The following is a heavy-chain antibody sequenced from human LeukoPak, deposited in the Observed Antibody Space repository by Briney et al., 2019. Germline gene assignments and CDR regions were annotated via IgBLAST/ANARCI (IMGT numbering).Heavy chain of an antibody. J-gene: IGHJ6*02. CDR3: ARRRSGSYSYYYYGVDV. Sequence: GESLKISCKGSGYSFTSYWIGRVRQMPGKGLEWMGRIDPSDSYINYSPSFQGHVTISVDKSITTAYLQWSSLKASDTAMYYCARRRSGSYSYYYYGVDVWGQGTTVTVSS. CDR1: GYSFTSYW. V-gene: IGHV5-10-1*01. D-gene: IGHD1-26*01. CDR2: IDPSDSYI.